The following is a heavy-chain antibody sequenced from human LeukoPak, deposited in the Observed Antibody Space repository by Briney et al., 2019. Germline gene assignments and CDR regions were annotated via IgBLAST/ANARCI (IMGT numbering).Heavy chain of an antibody. CDR2: IIPIFGTA. J-gene: IGHJ1*01. Sequence: SVKVSCKASGGTFSSYAISWVRQAPGQGLEWMGGIIPIFGTANYAQKFQGRVTITTDESTSTAYMELSSLRSEDTAVYYCARNRRSYSGAFYDRGQGILVTVSS. CDR3: ARNRRSYSGAFYD. D-gene: IGHD1-26*01. V-gene: IGHV1-69*05. CDR1: GGTFSSYA.